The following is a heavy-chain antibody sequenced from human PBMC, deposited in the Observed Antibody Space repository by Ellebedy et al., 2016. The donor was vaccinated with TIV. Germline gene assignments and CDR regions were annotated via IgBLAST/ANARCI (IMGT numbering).Heavy chain of an antibody. CDR3: ARCETGSGSGWCNWLGP. Sequence: MPSQTLSLTCTVSGGSISSSNYYWGWIRQPPGKGLEWIGRLSFSGSTFYNPSLRSRVSISRDTSKNQFSLRRSSVTAADTAVYYCARCETGSGSGWCNWLGPWGQGTLVTVSS. CDR2: LSFSGST. J-gene: IGHJ5*02. CDR1: GGSISSSNYY. V-gene: IGHV4-39*07. D-gene: IGHD3-22*01.